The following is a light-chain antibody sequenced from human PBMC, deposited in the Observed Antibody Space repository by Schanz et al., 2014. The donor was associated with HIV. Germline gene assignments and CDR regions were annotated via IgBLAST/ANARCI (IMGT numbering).Light chain of an antibody. CDR2: DVS. J-gene: IGLJ3*02. CDR1: SSDVGGYHS. Sequence: QSALTQPPSASGSPGQSVTISCTGTSSDVGGYHSLSWYQQHPGKAPKLMIYDVSKRPSGVPDRFSGSKSGNTASLTVSGLQAEDDADYYCSSHAGSSPYWVFGGGTKLTVL. V-gene: IGLV2-8*01. CDR3: SSHAGSSPYWV.